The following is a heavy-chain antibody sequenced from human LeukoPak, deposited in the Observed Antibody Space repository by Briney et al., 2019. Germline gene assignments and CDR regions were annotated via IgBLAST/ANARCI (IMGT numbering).Heavy chain of an antibody. CDR2: ISSSGSTI. D-gene: IGHD1-1*01. CDR1: GFTFSDYY. CDR3: AKANYIWNDSPFDS. J-gene: IGHJ4*02. Sequence: KPGGSLRLSCAASGFTFSDYYMSWIRQAPGKGLEWVSYISSSGSTIYYADSVKGRFTISRDNAKNSLYLQMNSLRAEDTAVYFCAKANYIWNDSPFDSWGQGALVTVSS. V-gene: IGHV3-11*01.